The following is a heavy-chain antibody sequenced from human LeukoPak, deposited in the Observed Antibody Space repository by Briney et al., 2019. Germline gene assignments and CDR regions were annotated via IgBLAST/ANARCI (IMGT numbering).Heavy chain of an antibody. V-gene: IGHV4-39*01. D-gene: IGHD2-2*01. Sequence: SETLSLTCTVSGGSISNSNDYWGWIRQPPGKGLEWIGSIYYSGSTSYTPSLKSRVTISVDTSKNEFSLRLSSVTAADTAVYYCARNCSSRGRAFDIWGQGTRVTVSS. CDR3: ARNCSSRGRAFDI. CDR1: GGSISNSNDY. J-gene: IGHJ3*02. CDR2: IYYSGST.